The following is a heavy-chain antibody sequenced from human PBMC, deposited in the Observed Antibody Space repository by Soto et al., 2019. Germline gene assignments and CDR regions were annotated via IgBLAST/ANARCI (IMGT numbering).Heavy chain of an antibody. CDR1: GGSFSGYY. Sequence: PSETLSLTCAVYGGSFSGYYWSWIRQPPGKGLEWIGEINHSGSTNYNPSLKSRVTISVDTSKNQFSLKLSSVTAADTAVYYCARAGQQLPPLVGRYFHYWGQGTLVTVSS. CDR2: INHSGST. D-gene: IGHD6-13*01. V-gene: IGHV4-34*01. CDR3: ARAGQQLPPLVGRYFHY. J-gene: IGHJ4*02.